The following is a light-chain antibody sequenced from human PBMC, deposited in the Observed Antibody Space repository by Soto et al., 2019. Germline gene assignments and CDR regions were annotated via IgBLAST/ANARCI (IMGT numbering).Light chain of an antibody. CDR3: QQYGSSPRT. CDR2: GAS. Sequence: EIVLTQSPGTLSLSPGERATLSCRASQSVSSSYLAWYQQKPGQAPRPLIYGASSRATGIPDRFSGSGSGTDFPLTISRLEPEDFAVDYCQQYGSSPRTFGQGTKVEIK. CDR1: QSVSSSY. V-gene: IGKV3-20*01. J-gene: IGKJ1*01.